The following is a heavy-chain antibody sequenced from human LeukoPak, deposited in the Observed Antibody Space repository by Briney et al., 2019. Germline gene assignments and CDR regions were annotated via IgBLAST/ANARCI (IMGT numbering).Heavy chain of an antibody. V-gene: IGHV4-59*01. CDR3: ARDTIRYYCMDV. J-gene: IGHJ6*03. D-gene: IGHD2-2*02. Sequence: SETLSLTCTVSGGSISSYYWSWIRQPPGKGLEWIGYIYYSGSTNYNPSLKSRVTISVDTSKNQFSLKLSSVTAADTAVYYCARDTIRYYCMDVWGKGTTVTVSS. CDR1: GGSISSYY. CDR2: IYYSGST.